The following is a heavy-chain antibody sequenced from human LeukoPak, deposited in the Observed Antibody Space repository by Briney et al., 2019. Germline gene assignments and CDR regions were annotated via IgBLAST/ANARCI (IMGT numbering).Heavy chain of an antibody. Sequence: PGRSLRLSCAASGFTFSSYGMHWVRQAPGKGLEWVAVIWYDGSNKYYADSVKGRFTISRDNSKNMVYLQTNSLRVEDTAVYYCARDGDTAAAGYYFDSWGQGTLVTVSS. CDR2: IWYDGSNK. J-gene: IGHJ4*02. V-gene: IGHV3-33*01. CDR3: ARDGDTAAAGYYFDS. D-gene: IGHD6-13*01. CDR1: GFTFSSYG.